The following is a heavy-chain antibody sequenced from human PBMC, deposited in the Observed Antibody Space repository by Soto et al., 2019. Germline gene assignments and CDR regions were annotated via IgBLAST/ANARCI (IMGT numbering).Heavy chain of an antibody. CDR2: IYYSGST. Sequence: QLQLQESGPGLVKPSETLSLTCTVSGGSISSSSYYWGWIRQPPGKGLEWIGSIYYSGSTYYNPSLKSRVTISVDTSKNQFSLKLSSVTAADTAVYYCARLDYYDSSGSPNWFDPWGQGTLVTVSS. J-gene: IGHJ5*02. D-gene: IGHD3-22*01. CDR3: ARLDYYDSSGSPNWFDP. CDR1: GGSISSSSYY. V-gene: IGHV4-39*01.